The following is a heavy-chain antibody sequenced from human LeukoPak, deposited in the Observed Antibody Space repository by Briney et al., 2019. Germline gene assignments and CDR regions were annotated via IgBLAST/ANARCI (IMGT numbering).Heavy chain of an antibody. V-gene: IGHV3-23*01. D-gene: IGHD5-18*01. J-gene: IGHJ6*02. CDR3: ARDPAMVVGMDV. CDR1: GFTFAIHA. CDR2: ISGDGAST. Sequence: PGGSLRLSCAASGFTFAIHAMTWVRQAPGKGLEWVSGISGDGASTHYAESVKGQFTISRDNSKNTLYLQMNSLRAEDTAVYHCARDPAMVVGMDVWGQGTTVTVSS.